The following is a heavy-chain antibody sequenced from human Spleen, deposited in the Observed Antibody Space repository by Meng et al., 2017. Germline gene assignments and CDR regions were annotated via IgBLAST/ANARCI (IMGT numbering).Heavy chain of an antibody. CDR1: GGSFSDYY. CDR3: ARGPTTMAHDFDY. V-gene: IGHV4-34*01. J-gene: IGHJ4*02. CDR2: INHSGST. D-gene: IGHD4-11*01. Sequence: VQLQQWAAVLLKPSATLSLTCVVSGGSFSDYYWSWIRQPPGKGLEWIGEINHSGSTNYNPSLESRATISVDTSQNNLSLKLSSVTAADSAVYYCARGPTTMAHDFDYWGQGTLVTVSS.